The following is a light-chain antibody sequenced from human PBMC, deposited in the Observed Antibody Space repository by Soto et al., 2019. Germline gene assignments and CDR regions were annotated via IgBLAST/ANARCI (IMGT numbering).Light chain of an antibody. CDR2: DAS. CDR3: QQRSNWPF. V-gene: IGKV3-11*01. CDR1: QSVSSY. Sequence: EIGLTRSPATLSLSPGERATLSFRASQSVSSYLAWYQQKPGQAPRLLIYDASNRATGIPARFSGSGSGTDFTLTISSLEPEDFAVYYCQQRSNWPFFGQGTRLEIK. J-gene: IGKJ5*01.